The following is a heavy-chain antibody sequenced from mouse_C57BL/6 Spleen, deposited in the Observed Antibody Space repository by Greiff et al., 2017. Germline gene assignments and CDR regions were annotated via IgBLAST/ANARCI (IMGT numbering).Heavy chain of an antibody. CDR3: TSPQTGILAY. Sequence: QVQLQQSGAELVRPGASVTLSCKASGYTFTDYEMHWVKQTPVHGLEWIGAIDPETGGTAYNQKFKGKAILTADKSSSTAYMELRSLTSEDSAVYYCTSPQTGILAYWGQGTLVTVSA. V-gene: IGHV1-15*01. CDR1: GYTFTDYE. J-gene: IGHJ3*01. D-gene: IGHD4-1*01. CDR2: IDPETGGT.